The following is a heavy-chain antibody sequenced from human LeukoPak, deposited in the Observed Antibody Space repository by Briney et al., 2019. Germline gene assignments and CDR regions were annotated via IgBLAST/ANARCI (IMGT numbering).Heavy chain of an antibody. CDR2: ISGSGGST. J-gene: IGHJ6*02. Sequence: GGSLRLSCAASGFTFSSYAMSWVRQAPGKGLEWVSAISGSGGSTYYADSVKGRFTISRDNSKNTLYLQMNSLRAEDTAVYYCALYYYDSSGPTDGMDVWGQGTTVTVSS. V-gene: IGHV3-23*01. D-gene: IGHD3-22*01. CDR1: GFTFSSYA. CDR3: ALYYYDSSGPTDGMDV.